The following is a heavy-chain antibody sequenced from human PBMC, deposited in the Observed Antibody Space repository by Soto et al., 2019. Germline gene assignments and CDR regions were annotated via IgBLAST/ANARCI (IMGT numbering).Heavy chain of an antibody. D-gene: IGHD2-15*01. J-gene: IGHJ6*02. V-gene: IGHV4-30-2*03. CDR1: GGSISSGGYS. Sequence: SETLSLTCAVSGGSISSGGYSWSWIRQPPGKGLEWIGYIYHSGRTYYNPSLKSRITISVDTSKNQFSLKMSSVTAADTAVYYCARPLSPYWYYGMDVWGQGTPVTVSS. CDR2: IYHSGRT. CDR3: ARPLSPYWYYGMDV.